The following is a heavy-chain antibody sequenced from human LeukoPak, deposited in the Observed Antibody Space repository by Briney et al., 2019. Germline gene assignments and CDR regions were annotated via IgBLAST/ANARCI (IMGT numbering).Heavy chain of an antibody. CDR3: ARHSRSAYTGYENAFDI. CDR1: GGSISSGNW. Sequence: SETLSLTCAVSGGSISSGNWWSWVRQPPGKGLEWIGEIYHSGSTHYNPSLKTRITMSVDTSKNQFSLKLNSVTAADTGIYYCARHSRSAYTGYENAFDIWGQGTMVTVSS. V-gene: IGHV4-4*02. D-gene: IGHD5-12*01. CDR2: IYHSGST. J-gene: IGHJ3*02.